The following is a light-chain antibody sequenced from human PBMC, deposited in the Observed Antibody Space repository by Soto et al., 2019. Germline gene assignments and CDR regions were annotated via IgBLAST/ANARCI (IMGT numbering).Light chain of an antibody. V-gene: IGKV3-20*01. CDR3: QQCVTSPWT. CDR1: QSVRSSY. Sequence: EVVLTQSPGTLSLSPGERATLSCRASQSVRSSYLAWYQQKPGQAPRLLISGASSRATGIPDRFSGSGSGTDFTLTLSRLEPEDAAVYYCQQCVTSPWTFGQGTKVEIK. CDR2: GAS. J-gene: IGKJ1*01.